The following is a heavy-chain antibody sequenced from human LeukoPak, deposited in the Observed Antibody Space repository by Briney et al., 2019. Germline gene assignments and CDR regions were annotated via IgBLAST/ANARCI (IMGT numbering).Heavy chain of an antibody. D-gene: IGHD4-23*01. V-gene: IGHV1-18*01. CDR1: GYTFTSYG. CDR2: ISAYNGNT. CDR3: ARAGTVVTLVDY. Sequence: PLASVMVSCKAPGYTFTSYGISWVRQAPGQGLEWMGWISAYNGNTNYAQKLQGRATMTTDTSTSTAYMELRSLRSDDSAVYYCARAGTVVTLVDYWGQGTLVTVSS. J-gene: IGHJ4*02.